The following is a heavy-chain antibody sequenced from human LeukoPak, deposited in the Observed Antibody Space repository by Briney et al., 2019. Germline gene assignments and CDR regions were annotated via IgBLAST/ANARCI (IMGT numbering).Heavy chain of an antibody. CDR2: IYTSGST. CDR1: GGSISSYY. D-gene: IGHD3-10*01. J-gene: IGHJ5*02. Sequence: NPSETLSLTCTVSGGSISSYYWSWIRQPAGKGLEWIGRIYTSGSTNYNPSLKSRVTISVDKSKNQFSLKLSSVTAADTAVYYCARDRGYYGSGSPPLNWFDPWGQGTLVTVSS. V-gene: IGHV4-4*07. CDR3: ARDRGYYGSGSPPLNWFDP.